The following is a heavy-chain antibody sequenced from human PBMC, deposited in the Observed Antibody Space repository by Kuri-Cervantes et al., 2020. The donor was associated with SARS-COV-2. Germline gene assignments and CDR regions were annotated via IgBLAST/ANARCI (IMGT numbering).Heavy chain of an antibody. CDR2: ISSSSSTI. D-gene: IGHD2-2*01. V-gene: IGHV3-48*01. J-gene: IGHJ3*02. CDR1: GFTFSSYS. CDR3: ARAVDCSSTSCYERVYAFDI. Sequence: GGSLRLSCAASGFTFSSYSMNWVRQAPGKGLEWVSYISSSSSTIYYAGSVKGRFTISRDNAKNSLYLQMNSLRAEDTAVYYCARAVDCSSTSCYERVYAFDIWGQGTMVTVSS.